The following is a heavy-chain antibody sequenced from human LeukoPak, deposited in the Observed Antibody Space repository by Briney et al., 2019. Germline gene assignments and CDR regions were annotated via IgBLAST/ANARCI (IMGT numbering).Heavy chain of an antibody. CDR1: GFTFSSYA. Sequence: GGSLRLSCAASGFTFSSYAMSWVRQAPGKGLEWVATVSDGGGATYYPDSVRARFTISRDNSKNTLYLQMHSLRVEDTATYYCTKRLEGTFDYWGQGTLVTVPS. CDR2: VSDGGGAT. J-gene: IGHJ4*02. CDR3: TKRLEGTFDY. D-gene: IGHD3-10*01. V-gene: IGHV3-23*01.